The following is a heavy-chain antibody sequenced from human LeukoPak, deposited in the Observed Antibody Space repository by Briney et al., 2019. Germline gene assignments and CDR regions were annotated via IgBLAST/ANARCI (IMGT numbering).Heavy chain of an antibody. D-gene: IGHD3-10*02. Sequence: SETLSLTCTVSGYSISSAYYWGRIRQPPGKGLEWIGSIYHGGSTYYNPSLKSRLTISVDTSKNQFSLKLSSVAAADTAVYYCARHASAYVRQFQHWGQGTLVTVSS. CDR1: GYSISSAYY. CDR2: IYHGGST. CDR3: ARHASAYVRQFQH. J-gene: IGHJ1*01. V-gene: IGHV4-38-2*02.